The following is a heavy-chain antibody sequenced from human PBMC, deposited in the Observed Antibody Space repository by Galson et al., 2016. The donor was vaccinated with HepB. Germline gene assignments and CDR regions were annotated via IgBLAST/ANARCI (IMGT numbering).Heavy chain of an antibody. V-gene: IGHV3-49*03. CDR2: IRSKAYGGTT. CDR3: YRFLRPIADYYGSESLFDD. D-gene: IGHD3-10*01. Sequence: SLRLSCAGSGFTFGGYAMSWFRQAPGKGLDWVGLIRSKAYGGTTDYAASLKGRFIISRDDSKSITYLQMNSLKTEDTDVYYCYRFLRPIADYYGSESLFDDWGQGTQVTVSS. J-gene: IGHJ4*02. CDR1: GFTFGGYA.